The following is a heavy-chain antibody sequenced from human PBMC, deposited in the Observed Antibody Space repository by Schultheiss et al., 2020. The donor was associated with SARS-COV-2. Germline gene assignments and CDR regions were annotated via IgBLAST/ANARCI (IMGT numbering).Heavy chain of an antibody. J-gene: IGHJ6*03. V-gene: IGHV3-48*01. CDR2: ISSSGSTI. CDR1: GFTFSNAW. CDR3: ARDRDYYYMDV. Sequence: GGSLRLSCAASGFTFSNAWMNWVRQAPGKGLEWVSYISSSGSTIYYADSVKGRFTISRDNSKNTLYLQMNSLRVEDTAVYYCARDRDYYYMDVWGKGTTVTVSS.